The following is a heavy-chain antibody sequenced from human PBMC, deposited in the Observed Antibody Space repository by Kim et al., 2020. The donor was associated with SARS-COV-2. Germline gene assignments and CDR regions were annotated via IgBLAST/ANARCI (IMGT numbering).Heavy chain of an antibody. D-gene: IGHD6-19*01. CDR3: ARRITYLAIAVAGTWDY. CDR1: GGSISSSSYY. Sequence: SETLSLTCTVSGGSISSSSYYWGWIRQPPGKGLEWIGSNSGSTYYNPSLKSRVTISVDTSKNQFSLKLSSVTAADTAVYYCARRITYLAIAVAGTWDYWGQGTLVTVSS. CDR2: NSGST. V-gene: IGHV4-39*01. J-gene: IGHJ4*02.